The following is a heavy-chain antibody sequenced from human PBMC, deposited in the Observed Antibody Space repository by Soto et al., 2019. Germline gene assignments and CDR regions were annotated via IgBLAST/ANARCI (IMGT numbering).Heavy chain of an antibody. Sequence: QVQLQQWGAGLLKPSETLSLTCAVYGGSFSGYYWSWIRQPPGKGLEWIGEINHSGSKSYNPSLKSRVTISVDASKNQFSLKLSSVPAADTAVYYCAIQVAPVVLRYPESYWGWGQGTLVTVSS. V-gene: IGHV4-34*01. CDR2: INHSGSK. CDR3: AIQVAPVVLRYPESYWG. D-gene: IGHD3-9*01. CDR1: GGSFSGYY. J-gene: IGHJ4*02.